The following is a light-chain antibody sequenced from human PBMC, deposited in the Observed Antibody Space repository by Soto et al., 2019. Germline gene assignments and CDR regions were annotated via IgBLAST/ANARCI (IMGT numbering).Light chain of an antibody. CDR2: KAS. Sequence: DLQMTQSPSTLSASVGDRVTITCRASQSIGSWLAWYQQKPGKAPKLLIYKASSLESGVPSTFSGSGSGTEFTLTISSLQPDDFATYYCQQYNTYPWTFGQGTKVEIK. CDR3: QQYNTYPWT. CDR1: QSIGSW. V-gene: IGKV1-5*03. J-gene: IGKJ1*01.